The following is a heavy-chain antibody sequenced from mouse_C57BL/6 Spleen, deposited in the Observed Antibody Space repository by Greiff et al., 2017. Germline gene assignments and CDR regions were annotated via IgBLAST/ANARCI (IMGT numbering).Heavy chain of an antibody. Sequence: EVKLQESGPELVKPGASVKISCKASGYSFTGYYMHWVKQSHGNILDWIGYIYPYNGVSSYTQKFKGKATLTVDKSSSTAYMQRRSLTSEDSAVYYCARSTTVVAPDYGGQGTTLTVSS. CDR1: GYSFTGYY. V-gene: IGHV1-31*01. D-gene: IGHD1-1*01. CDR2: IYPYNGVS. J-gene: IGHJ2*01. CDR3: ARSTTVVAPDY.